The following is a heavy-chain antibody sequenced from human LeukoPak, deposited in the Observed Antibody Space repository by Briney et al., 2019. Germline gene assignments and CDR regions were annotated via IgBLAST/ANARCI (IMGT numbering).Heavy chain of an antibody. Sequence: ASVKVSCNASGYTSTSYYMHWVRQAPGQGLEWMGVINPSGGSTSYAQKFQGRVTMTRDTSTSTVYMELSSLRSADTPVYYCAREGGIAAAAPFDYWGQGTLVTVSS. CDR1: GYTSTSYY. CDR2: INPSGGST. J-gene: IGHJ4*02. V-gene: IGHV1-46*01. D-gene: IGHD6-13*01. CDR3: AREGGIAAAAPFDY.